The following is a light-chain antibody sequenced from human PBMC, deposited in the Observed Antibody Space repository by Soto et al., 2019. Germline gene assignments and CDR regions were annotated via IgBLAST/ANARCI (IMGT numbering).Light chain of an antibody. V-gene: IGKV3-20*01. CDR3: PQYCNTFT. CDR2: GAS. J-gene: IGKJ3*01. Sequence: EIVLTQSPGTLSLSPGERATLSCRASQSVSSIYLSSFQQKPGQPPRLLIYGASSRATGIPDRFSGSGSGTDYTGTITRLETEDFAVYYCPQYCNTFTFGTGTRVDSK. CDR1: QSVSSIY.